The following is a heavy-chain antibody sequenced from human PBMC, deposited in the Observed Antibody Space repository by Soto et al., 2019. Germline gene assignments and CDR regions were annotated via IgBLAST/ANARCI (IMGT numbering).Heavy chain of an antibody. Sequence: PGWYLRLSCAASGFTFSSYSMNWVRQAPGKGLEWVSSISSSSSYIYYADSVKGRFTISRDNAKNSLYLQMNSLRAEDTAVYYCARDIMVLEWFRSYYYYYGMDVWGQGTTVTVYS. CDR2: ISSSSSYI. CDR1: GFTFSSYS. CDR3: ARDIMVLEWFRSYYYYYGMDV. J-gene: IGHJ6*02. V-gene: IGHV3-21*01. D-gene: IGHD3-3*01.